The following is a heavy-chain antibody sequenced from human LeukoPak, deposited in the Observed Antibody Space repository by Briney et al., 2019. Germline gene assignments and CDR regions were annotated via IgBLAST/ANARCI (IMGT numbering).Heavy chain of an antibody. CDR1: GGSISSSSYY. Sequence: PSEALSLTCTVSGGSISSSSYYWGWIRQPPGKGLEWIGSIYYSGSTYYNPSLKSRVTISVDTSKNQFSLKLSSVTAAVTAVYYCAGHPMRVLSGRGYYYYYYMDVWGKGTTVTVSS. D-gene: IGHD4/OR15-4a*01. CDR2: IYYSGST. J-gene: IGHJ6*03. CDR3: AGHPMRVLSGRGYYYYYYMDV. V-gene: IGHV4-39*01.